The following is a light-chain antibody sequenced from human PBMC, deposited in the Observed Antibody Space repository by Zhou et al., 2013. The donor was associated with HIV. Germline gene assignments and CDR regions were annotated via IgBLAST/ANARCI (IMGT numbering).Light chain of an antibody. Sequence: EIQVTQSPSSLSASVGDRVTITCRASQDVSDFLAWYQQKPGNVPNVLIYGASTLQSGVSSRFSGSGSGTDFTLTISSLQPEDIATYYCQQYDNLPITFGQGTRLEIK. CDR2: GAS. J-gene: IGKJ5*01. CDR1: QDVSDF. CDR3: QQYDNLPIT. V-gene: IGKV1-27*01.